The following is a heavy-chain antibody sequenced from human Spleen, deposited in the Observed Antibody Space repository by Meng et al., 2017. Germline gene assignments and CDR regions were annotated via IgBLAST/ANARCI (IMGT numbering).Heavy chain of an antibody. J-gene: IGHJ4*01. CDR3: VSSGWYRGPNYFDY. CDR1: GGSNHRGDYY. Sequence: VQRQEPGPGLVKPSPTLALTRTVSGGSNHRGDYYWSWIRQHPGKCLEWIGYIYYSGSTYYNPSLKSLVTISVDPSKNQFSLMVSSVTAADTAVYYCVSSGWYRGPNYFDYWGQGTLVTVSS. D-gene: IGHD6-19*01. CDR2: IYYSGST. V-gene: IGHV4-31*01.